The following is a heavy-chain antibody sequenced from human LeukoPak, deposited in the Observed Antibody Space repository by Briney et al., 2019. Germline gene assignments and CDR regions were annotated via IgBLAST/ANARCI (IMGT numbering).Heavy chain of an antibody. CDR2: ISYDGSDK. CDR3: ARDFYDGFALDY. J-gene: IGHJ4*02. V-gene: IGHV3-30*02. CDR1: GFTFSEYA. Sequence: GESLRLSCAGSGFTFSEYAMHWVRQAPGRGLECVAFISYDGSDKYYVDSVKGRFTISRDDSKNTLYLQMNSLRTEDTAIYYCARDFYDGFALDYWGQGIPVTVSS. D-gene: IGHD2/OR15-2a*01.